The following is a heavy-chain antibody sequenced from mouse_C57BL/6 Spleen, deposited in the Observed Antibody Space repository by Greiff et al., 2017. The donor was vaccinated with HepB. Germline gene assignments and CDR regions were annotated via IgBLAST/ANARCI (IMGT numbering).Heavy chain of an antibody. Sequence: VQLQQSGAELAKPGASVKLSCKASGYTFTSYWMHWVKQRPGQGLEWIGYINPSSDYTKYNQKFKDKATLTADKSYSTAYMPLSSRTYEDSAVYYCARAVDGYYDYWGQGTTLTVSS. J-gene: IGHJ2*01. CDR2: INPSSDYT. CDR3: ARAVDGYYDY. CDR1: GYTFTSYW. V-gene: IGHV1-7*01. D-gene: IGHD2-3*01.